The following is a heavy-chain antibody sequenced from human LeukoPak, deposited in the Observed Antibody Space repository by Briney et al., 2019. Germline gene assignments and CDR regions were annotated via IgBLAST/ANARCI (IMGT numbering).Heavy chain of an antibody. J-gene: IGHJ2*01. CDR3: AKQAVADNWYFDL. CDR1: GFTFSSYG. D-gene: IGHD6-19*01. V-gene: IGHV3-33*06. CDR2: IWYDGSNK. Sequence: GGSLRLSCAASGFTFSSYGMHWVRQAPGQGLEWVAVIWYDGSNKYYADSVKGRFTISRDNSKNTLYLQMNSLRAEDTAVYYCAKQAVADNWYFDLWGRGTLVTVSS.